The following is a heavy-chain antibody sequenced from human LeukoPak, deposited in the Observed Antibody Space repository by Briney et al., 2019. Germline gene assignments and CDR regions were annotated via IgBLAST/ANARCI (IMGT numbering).Heavy chain of an antibody. CDR1: GFSLSTSGMC. D-gene: IGHD6-19*01. J-gene: IGHJ4*02. Sequence: SGPALVKPTQTFSLTCTFSGFSLSTSGMCVSWIRQPPGRALEWLALIDWDDDKYYSTSLKTRLTISKDTSKNQVVLTMSTMGPGHTATYDCARMRRGGGWYNGDYWGQGTLVTVSS. V-gene: IGHV2-70*01. CDR2: IDWDDDK. CDR3: ARMRRGGGWYNGDY.